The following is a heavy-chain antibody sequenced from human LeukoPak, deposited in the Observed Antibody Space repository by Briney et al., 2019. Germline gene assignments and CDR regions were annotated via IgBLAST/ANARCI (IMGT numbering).Heavy chain of an antibody. Sequence: KSSQTLSLTCTVSGGSISSGGYYWSWIRQHPGKGLEWIGYIYYSGSTYYNPSLKSRVTISVDTSKNQFSLKLSFVTAADTAVYYCARLSVGGYSYGTIRKTFDYWGQGTLVTVSS. J-gene: IGHJ4*02. CDR2: IYYSGST. V-gene: IGHV4-31*03. CDR1: GGSISSGGYY. CDR3: ARLSVGGYSYGTIRKTFDY. D-gene: IGHD5-18*01.